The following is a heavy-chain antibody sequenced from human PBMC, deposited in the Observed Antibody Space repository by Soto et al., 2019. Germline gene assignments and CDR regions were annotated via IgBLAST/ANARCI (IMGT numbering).Heavy chain of an antibody. CDR1: GGSISSSSYY. Sequence: SETLSLTCTVSGGSISSSSYYWGWIRQPPGKGLEWIGSIYYSGSTYYNPSLKSRVTISVDTSKNQFSLKLSSVTAADTAVYYCASTSKHKDGYNYDLYYYFDYWGQGTLVTVSS. CDR2: IYYSGST. J-gene: IGHJ4*02. V-gene: IGHV4-39*01. CDR3: ASTSKHKDGYNYDLYYYFDY. D-gene: IGHD5-12*01.